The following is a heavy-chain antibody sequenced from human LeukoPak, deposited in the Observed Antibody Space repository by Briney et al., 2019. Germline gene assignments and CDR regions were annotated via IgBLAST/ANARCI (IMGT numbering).Heavy chain of an antibody. Sequence: SVKVSCKASGGTFSSYAISWVRQAPGQGLEWMGRIVPIFGTANYAQKFQGRVTITTGESTSTAYMELSSLRSEDTAVYYCARDREMATIWWGQGTLVTVSS. CDR1: GGTFSSYA. D-gene: IGHD5-24*01. V-gene: IGHV1-69*05. CDR2: IVPIFGTA. CDR3: ARDREMATIW. J-gene: IGHJ4*02.